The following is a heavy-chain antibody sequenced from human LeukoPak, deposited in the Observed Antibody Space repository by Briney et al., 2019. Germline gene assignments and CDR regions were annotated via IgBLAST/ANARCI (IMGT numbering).Heavy chain of an antibody. CDR2: INHSGST. J-gene: IGHJ2*01. CDR1: GGSFSGYY. V-gene: IGHV4-34*01. Sequence: SETLSLTCAVYGGSFSGYYWSWIRQPPGQGLEWIWEINHSGSTNYNPSLKSRVTISVDTSKNQFSLKLSSVTAADTAVYYCARAPVLRFLGWYFDLWGRGTLVTVSS. CDR3: ARAPVLRFLGWYFDL. D-gene: IGHD3-3*01.